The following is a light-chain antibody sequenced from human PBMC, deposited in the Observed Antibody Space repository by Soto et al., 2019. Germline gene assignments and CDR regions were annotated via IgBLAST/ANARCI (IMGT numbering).Light chain of an antibody. Sequence: DIQMTQSPSSLSASVGDRVTITCRASQGIRNDLAWYHQQPGKAPKXLIYAATTLQSGVPSRFSGSGSGTDLTITINSLQPEDFETYYCQQLHSYPFTFGQGTRLEIK. CDR2: AAT. CDR1: QGIRND. CDR3: QQLHSYPFT. J-gene: IGKJ5*01. V-gene: IGKV1-17*01.